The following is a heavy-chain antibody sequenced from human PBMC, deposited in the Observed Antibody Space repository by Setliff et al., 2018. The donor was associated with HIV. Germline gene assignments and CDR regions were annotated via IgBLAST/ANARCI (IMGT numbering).Heavy chain of an antibody. D-gene: IGHD3-10*01. J-gene: IGHJ4*02. Sequence: SETLSLTCTVSGGSMSSRSYYWGWIRQTPDKGLEWIGIIYYSGATYYNPSLTSRVTISVDTSRNQFSLKLRSVTAADTAAYYCARLGYVSGGFYKTPGPYYFDYWGQGALVTVSS. CDR3: ARLGYVSGGFYKTPGPYYFDY. CDR2: IYYSGAT. CDR1: GGSMSSRSYY. V-gene: IGHV4-39*01.